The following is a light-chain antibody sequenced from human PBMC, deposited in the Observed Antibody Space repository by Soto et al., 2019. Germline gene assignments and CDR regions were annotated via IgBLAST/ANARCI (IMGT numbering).Light chain of an antibody. CDR1: QSVSSY. CDR3: QQRSNWPIT. V-gene: IGKV3-11*01. CDR2: DAS. J-gene: IGKJ5*01. Sequence: EIVLTQSPATLSLSPGERATLSRRASQSVSSYLAWYQQKPGQAPRLLIYDASNRATGIPARFSGSGSGTDFTLTISSLEPEDFAVYSCQQRSNWPITFGQGTRLEIK.